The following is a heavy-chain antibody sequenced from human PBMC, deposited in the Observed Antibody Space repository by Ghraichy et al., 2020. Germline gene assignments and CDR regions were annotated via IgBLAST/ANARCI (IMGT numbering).Heavy chain of an antibody. V-gene: IGHV3-23*01. CDR3: AKDSTTGSSGYYLFDY. CDR1: GFTFSSYA. J-gene: IGHJ4*02. CDR2: ISGSGGST. D-gene: IGHD3-22*01. Sequence: GGSLRLSCAASGFTFSSYAMSWVRQAPGKGLEWVSAISGSGGSTYYADSVKGRFTISRDNSKNTLYLQMNSLRAEDTAVYYCAKDSTTGSSGYYLFDYWGQGTLVTVSS.